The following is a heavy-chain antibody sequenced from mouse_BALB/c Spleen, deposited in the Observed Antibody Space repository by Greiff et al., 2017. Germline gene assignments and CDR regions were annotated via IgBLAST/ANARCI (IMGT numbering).Heavy chain of an antibody. CDR3: ARGDYDYDPFAY. D-gene: IGHD2-4*01. Sequence: EVQLVESGGGLVKPGGSLKLSCAASGFTFSSYAMSWVRQTPEKRLEWVASISSGGSTYYPDSVKGRFTISRDNARNILYLQMSSLRSEDTAMYYCARGDYDYDPFAYWGQGTLVTVSA. CDR1: GFTFSSYA. CDR2: ISSGGST. J-gene: IGHJ3*01. V-gene: IGHV5-6-5*01.